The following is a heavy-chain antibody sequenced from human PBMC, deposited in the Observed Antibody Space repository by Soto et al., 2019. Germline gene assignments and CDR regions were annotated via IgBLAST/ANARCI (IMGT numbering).Heavy chain of an antibody. D-gene: IGHD5-12*01. J-gene: IGHJ6*02. CDR3: ARDLVDIVATRAYYYYGMDV. Sequence: PGGSLRLSCAASGFHFSTYAMNWVRQAPGKGLEWVSAISGGGGSTYYADSVKGRFTISRDNSKNTLYLQMNSLRAEDTAVYYCARDLVDIVATRAYYYYGMDVWGQGTTVTVSS. CDR2: ISGGGGST. CDR1: GFHFSTYA. V-gene: IGHV3-23*01.